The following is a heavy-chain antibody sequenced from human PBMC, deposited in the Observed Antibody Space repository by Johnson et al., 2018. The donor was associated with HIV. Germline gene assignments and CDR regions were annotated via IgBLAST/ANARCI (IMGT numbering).Heavy chain of an antibody. CDR3: ARRTVVNPGAFDI. J-gene: IGHJ3*02. CDR2: IRYDTSKK. Sequence: QVQLVESGGGVVQPGRSLRLSCAASGFTFSTYGMHWVRQAPGKGLEWVALIRYDTSKKYYADSVKGRFTISRDNSKNTLYLQMNSLRAEDTALYYCARRTVVNPGAFDIWGRDNGHRLF. D-gene: IGHD4-23*01. CDR1: GFTFSTYG. V-gene: IGHV3-33*08.